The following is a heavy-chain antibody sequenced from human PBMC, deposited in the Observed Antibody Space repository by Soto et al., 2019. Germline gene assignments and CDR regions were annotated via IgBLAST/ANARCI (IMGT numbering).Heavy chain of an antibody. CDR1: GYTFSDFD. J-gene: IGHJ6*02. CDR2: MNAKSGDT. Sequence: ASVKVSCKASGYTFSDFDINWLRQASGQGPEWMGWMNAKSGDTFFPQRFQGKFNMTWDTSLSTAYMEVGSLTSDDTAIYYCARGKRFNYAGFLVWCQGTTVTVSS. CDR3: ARGKRFNYAGFLV. V-gene: IGHV1-8*01. D-gene: IGHD3-16*01.